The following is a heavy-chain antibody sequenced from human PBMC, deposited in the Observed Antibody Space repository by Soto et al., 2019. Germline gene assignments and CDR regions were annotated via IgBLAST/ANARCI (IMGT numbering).Heavy chain of an antibody. D-gene: IGHD2-8*01. CDR3: TRRDCSNGVCYKDY. J-gene: IGHJ4*02. CDR1: GFTFSDSA. Sequence: EVQLVESGGGLVQPGGSLKLSCAASGFTFSDSAMHWVRQASGKGLEWVGRIRSKANSAATAYAASVKGRFTISRDDSKNTAYLQMNSLRTEDTAVYYCTRRDCSNGVCYKDYWGQGTLVTVSS. CDR2: IRSKANSAAT. V-gene: IGHV3-73*02.